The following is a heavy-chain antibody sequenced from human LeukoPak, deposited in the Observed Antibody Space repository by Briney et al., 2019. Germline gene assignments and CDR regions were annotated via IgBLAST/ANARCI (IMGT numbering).Heavy chain of an antibody. J-gene: IGHJ6*03. D-gene: IGHD5-18*01. Sequence: GESLKISCKGSGYSFTSYWIGWVRQMPGKGLEWMGIIYPGDSDTRYSPSFQGQVTISADKSISTAYLQWSSLKASDTAMYYCARRGEDTAMVSYYYYMDVWGKGTTVTVSS. CDR2: IYPGDSDT. CDR1: GYSFTSYW. V-gene: IGHV5-51*01. CDR3: ARRGEDTAMVSYYYYMDV.